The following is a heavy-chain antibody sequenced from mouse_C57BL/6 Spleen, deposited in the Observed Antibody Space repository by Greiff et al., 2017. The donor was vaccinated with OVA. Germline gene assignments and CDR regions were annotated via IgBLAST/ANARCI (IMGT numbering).Heavy chain of an antibody. V-gene: IGHV1-69*01. CDR2: IDPSDSYT. CDR3: ASLTGAGFDY. D-gene: IGHD4-1*01. CDR1: GYTFTSYW. J-gene: IGHJ2*01. Sequence: QVQLQQSGAELVMPGASVKLSCKASGYTFTSYWMHWVKQRPGQGLEWIGEIDPSDSYTNYNQKFKGKSTLTVDKSSSTAYMQLSSLTSEDSAVYYCASLTGAGFDYWGQGTTLTVSS.